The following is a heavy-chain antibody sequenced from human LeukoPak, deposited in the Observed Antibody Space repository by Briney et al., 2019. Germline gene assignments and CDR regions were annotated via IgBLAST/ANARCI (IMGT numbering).Heavy chain of an antibody. CDR1: GFTFDDYW. V-gene: IGHV3-7*01. CDR3: ARGGTSGYSSTRHFWGGNYYFDY. Sequence: GGSLRLSCGASGFTFDDYWMSWVRQAPGQGLEWVANINQDGSEKYYLDSAKGRFTISRDNARNSLYLQVNSLRAEDTAVYYCARGGTSGYSSTRHFWGGNYYFDYWGQGTLVTVSS. J-gene: IGHJ4*02. D-gene: IGHD2-2*01. CDR2: INQDGSEK.